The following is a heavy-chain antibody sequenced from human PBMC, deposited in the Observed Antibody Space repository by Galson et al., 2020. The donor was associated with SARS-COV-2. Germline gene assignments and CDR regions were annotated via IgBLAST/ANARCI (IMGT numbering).Heavy chain of an antibody. J-gene: IGHJ4*02. CDR1: GYSFTSYW. CDR3: AREQDTAMVIGSRWLLTDNDY. V-gene: IGHV5-10-1*01. CDR2: IEPSDSYT. D-gene: IGHD5-18*01. Sequence: GESLKISCKGSGYSFTSYWINWVRQMPGKGLEWMGRIEPSDSYTNYSPSFQGHVTISADKSSSTAYLQWSSLKASDTAMYYCAREQDTAMVIGSRWLLTDNDYWGQGTLVTVSS.